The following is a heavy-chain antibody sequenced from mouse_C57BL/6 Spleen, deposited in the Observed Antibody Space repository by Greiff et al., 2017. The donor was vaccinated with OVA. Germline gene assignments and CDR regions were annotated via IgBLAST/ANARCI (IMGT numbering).Heavy chain of an antibody. CDR1: GYTFTSYW. CDR2: IDPSDSYT. CDR3: ARRIYYGNYFDY. D-gene: IGHD2-1*01. J-gene: IGHJ2*01. V-gene: IGHV1-69*01. Sequence: VQLQQPGAELVMPGASVKLSCKASGYTFTSYWMHWVKQRPGQGLEWIGEIDPSDSYTNYNQKFKGKSTFTVDKSSSTAYMQLSSLTSEDSAVYYCARRIYYGNYFDYGGQGTTLTVSS.